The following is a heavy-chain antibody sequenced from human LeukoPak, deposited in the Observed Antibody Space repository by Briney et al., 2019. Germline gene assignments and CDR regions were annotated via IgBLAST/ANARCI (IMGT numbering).Heavy chain of an antibody. D-gene: IGHD1-1*01. Sequence: ASVKVSCKTSGYTFTMYGISWVRQAPGQGLEWMGWTNSYNDNTNYAQKLQGRVTMTTDTSTSTAYMELRSLRSDDTAVYYCARERAGSGDYWGQGTLVTVSS. V-gene: IGHV1-18*01. CDR1: GYTFTMYG. CDR3: ARERAGSGDY. CDR2: TNSYNDNT. J-gene: IGHJ4*02.